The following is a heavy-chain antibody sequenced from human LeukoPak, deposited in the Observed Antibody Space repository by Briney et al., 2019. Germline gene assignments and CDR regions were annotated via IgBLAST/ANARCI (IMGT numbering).Heavy chain of an antibody. CDR1: IGSFSGYY. D-gene: IGHD3-10*01. CDR2: INHSGST. J-gene: IGHJ5*02. Sequence: NTSETLSLTCAVYIGSFSGYYWSWIRQPPGKGLEWIGEINHSGSTNYNPSLKSRVTVSVDTSKNQFSLKLSSVTAADTAVYYCARDLWLGYYYGSGSYSSAWGQGTLVTVSS. CDR3: ARDLWLGYYYGSGSYSSA. V-gene: IGHV4-34*01.